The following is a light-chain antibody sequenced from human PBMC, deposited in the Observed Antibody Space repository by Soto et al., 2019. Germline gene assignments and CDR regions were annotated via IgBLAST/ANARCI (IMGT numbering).Light chain of an antibody. CDR2: GAS. V-gene: IGKV3-11*01. CDR1: QSVSSR. Sequence: EIVMTQSPGTLSLSPGERATLSCRASQSVSSRLAWYQQKPGQAPRLLISGASSRATGIPDRFSGSGSGTDFTLTISSLEPEDFAVYYCQQRSNWPFTFGQGTRLEIK. J-gene: IGKJ5*01. CDR3: QQRSNWPFT.